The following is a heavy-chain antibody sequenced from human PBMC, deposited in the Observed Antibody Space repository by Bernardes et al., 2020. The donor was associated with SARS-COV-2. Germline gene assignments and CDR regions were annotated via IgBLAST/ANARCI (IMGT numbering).Heavy chain of an antibody. CDR2: ISNGGYNT. Sequence: GGSLRLSRAVSGFPFSTSAMSWVRQAPGKGLEWVSGISNGGYNTYYADSVKGRFTISRDISKNTLFLQMNSLRADDTAVYYCAKEVPANDYWGQGTLVTVSS. CDR1: GFPFSTSA. V-gene: IGHV3-23*01. D-gene: IGHD2-2*01. CDR3: AKEVPANDY. J-gene: IGHJ4*02.